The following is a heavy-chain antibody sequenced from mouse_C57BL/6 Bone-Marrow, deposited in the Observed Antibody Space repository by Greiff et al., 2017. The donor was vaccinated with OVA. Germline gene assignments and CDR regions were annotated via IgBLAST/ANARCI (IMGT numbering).Heavy chain of an antibody. J-gene: IGHJ2*01. D-gene: IGHD1-1*01. Sequence: QVQLQQPGAELVMPGASVKLSCKASGYTFTSYWMHWVKQRPGQGLEWIGEIDPSDSYTNYNQKLKGKSTLTVDKSSSTAYMQLSILTSEDSAVYYGARGGSSYCYFDYWGQGTTLTVSS. V-gene: IGHV1-69*01. CDR2: IDPSDSYT. CDR3: ARGGSSYCYFDY. CDR1: GYTFTSYW.